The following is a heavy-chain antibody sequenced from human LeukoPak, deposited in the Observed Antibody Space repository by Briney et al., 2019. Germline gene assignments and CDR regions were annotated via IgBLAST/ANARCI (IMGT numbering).Heavy chain of an antibody. D-gene: IGHD2-15*01. V-gene: IGHV4-34*01. CDR1: GVSFSGYY. Sequence: SETLSLTCAVYGVSFSGYYWSWIRQPPGKGLEWIGEIIHSGNTNYNPSLKSRVTISVDTSKNQFSLKLSSVTAADTAVYYCARGGPRPPLVVVAATPLRGAFDIWGQGTMVTVSS. CDR2: IIHSGNT. J-gene: IGHJ3*02. CDR3: ARGGPRPPLVVVAATPLRGAFDI.